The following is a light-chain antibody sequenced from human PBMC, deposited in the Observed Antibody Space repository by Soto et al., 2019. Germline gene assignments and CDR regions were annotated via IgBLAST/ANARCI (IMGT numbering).Light chain of an antibody. CDR3: QQRKNWPPT. V-gene: IGKV3-11*01. J-gene: IGKJ4*01. CDR2: DAS. Sequence: EIVLTQSPATLSLSPGERATLSRRASQSVNIFLAWYQQKPGQAPRLLIYDASKRATGIPARFSGSGSGTDFTLTISSLETEDFAVYYCQQRKNWPPTFGGGTKVEIK. CDR1: QSVNIF.